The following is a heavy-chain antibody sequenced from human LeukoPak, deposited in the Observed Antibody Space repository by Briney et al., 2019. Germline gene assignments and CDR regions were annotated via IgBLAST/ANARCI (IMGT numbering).Heavy chain of an antibody. CDR1: GFTFSSYS. CDR2: ISSSSSYI. Sequence: GGSLRLSCAASGFTFSSYSMNWVRQAPGKGLEWVLSISSSSSYIYYADSVKGRFTISRDNAKNSLYLQMNSLRAEDTAVYYCANERGIAAAGNDYWGQGTLVTVSS. D-gene: IGHD6-13*01. V-gene: IGHV3-21*01. J-gene: IGHJ4*02. CDR3: ANERGIAAAGNDY.